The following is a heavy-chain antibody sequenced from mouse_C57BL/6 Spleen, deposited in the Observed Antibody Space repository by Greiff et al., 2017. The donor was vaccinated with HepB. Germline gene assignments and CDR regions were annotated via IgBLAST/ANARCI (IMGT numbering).Heavy chain of an antibody. CDR2: IDPSDSET. CDR1: GYTFTSYW. D-gene: IGHD2-4*01. Sequence: QVQLQQPGAELVRPGSSVKLSCKASGYTFTSYWMHWVKQRPIPGLEWIGNIDPSDSETHYNQKFKDKATLTVDKSSSTAYMQLSSLTSEDSAVYYCARDASTMIKGVFAYWGQGTLVTVSA. V-gene: IGHV1-52*01. J-gene: IGHJ3*01. CDR3: ARDASTMIKGVFAY.